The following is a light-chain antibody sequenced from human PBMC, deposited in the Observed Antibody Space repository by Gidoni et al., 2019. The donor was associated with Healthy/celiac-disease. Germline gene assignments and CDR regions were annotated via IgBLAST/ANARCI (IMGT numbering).Light chain of an antibody. J-gene: IGKJ1*01. CDR3: QQYGSSPET. CDR1: QSVSSSY. V-gene: IGKV3-20*01. CDR2: GAS. Sequence: EIVLTQSPGTLSLSPGERATRSCRASQSVSSSYLAWYQQKPGQAPRLLIYGASSRATGIPDRFSGSGSGTDFTLTISRLEPEDFAVYYWQQYGSSPETFGQGTKVEIK.